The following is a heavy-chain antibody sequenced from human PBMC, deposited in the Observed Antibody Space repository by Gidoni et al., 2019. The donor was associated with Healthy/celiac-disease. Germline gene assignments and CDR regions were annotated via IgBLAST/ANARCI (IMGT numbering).Heavy chain of an antibody. J-gene: IGHJ5*02. D-gene: IGHD6-19*01. CDR2: IYYSGST. CDR1: GGSITSGGYY. CDR3: ASGIAVAGTRWFDP. V-gene: IGHV4-31*03. Sequence: QVQLQESGPGLVKPSQTLSLTRTVSGGSITSGGYYWSWIRQHPGKGLEWIGYIYYSGSTYYNPSLKSRVTISVDTSKNQFSLKLSSVTAADTAVYYCASGIAVAGTRWFDPWGQGTLVTVSS.